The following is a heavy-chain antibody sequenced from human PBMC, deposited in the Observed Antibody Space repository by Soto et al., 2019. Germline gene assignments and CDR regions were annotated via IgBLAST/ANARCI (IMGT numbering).Heavy chain of an antibody. Sequence: QVELQESGPGLVKPSETLSLTCTIPGGSISGYYWSWIRQSPEKGLERFGHVYYTRSTKYNPSLESRVAMSVDMSGNQFSLTVSSVTAADTAVYYCAKYRRTDAEGYTLDFWGQGTLVTVSS. CDR1: GGSISGYY. V-gene: IGHV4-59*01. CDR2: VYYTRST. CDR3: AKYRRTDAEGYTLDF. D-gene: IGHD2-15*01. J-gene: IGHJ4*02.